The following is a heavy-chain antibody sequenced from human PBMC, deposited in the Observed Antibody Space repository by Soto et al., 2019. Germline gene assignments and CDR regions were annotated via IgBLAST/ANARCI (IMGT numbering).Heavy chain of an antibody. CDR1: GFTFSTYW. Sequence: PGGSLRLSCEGSGFTFSTYWMSWFRQAPGKGLEWVANIKQDGSQKYYVDSVKGRFTISRDNAKNSLYLQMNSLRAEDTAVYYCESYDFWSGFSGWGQGTLVTVSS. CDR3: ESYDFWSGFSG. D-gene: IGHD3-3*01. CDR2: IKQDGSQK. J-gene: IGHJ4*02. V-gene: IGHV3-7*01.